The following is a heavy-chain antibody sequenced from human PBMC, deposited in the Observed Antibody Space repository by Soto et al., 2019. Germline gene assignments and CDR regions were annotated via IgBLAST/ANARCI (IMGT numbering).Heavy chain of an antibody. V-gene: IGHV1-2*02. J-gene: IGHJ6*02. D-gene: IGHD4-4*01. CDR2: INPNSGGT. CDR1: GYTFTGYY. Sequence: ASVKVSCKASGYTFTGYYMHWVRQAPGQGLEWMGWINPNSGGTNYAQKFQGRVTMTRDTPISTAYMELSRLRSDDTAVYYCASPYSNYNYYYYGMDVWGQGTRVTVSS. CDR3: ASPYSNYNYYYYGMDV.